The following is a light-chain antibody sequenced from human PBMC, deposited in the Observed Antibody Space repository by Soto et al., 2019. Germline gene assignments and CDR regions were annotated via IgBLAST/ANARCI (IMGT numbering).Light chain of an antibody. CDR1: QSIGGF. V-gene: IGKV1-6*01. CDR2: AAS. CDR3: LQDYNYPLT. Sequence: GDRLSITGRASQSIGGFLNWYQQKPGKAPKVLIYAASSLQSGVPSRFSGSGSGTDFTLTISSLQPEDFATYYCLQDYNYPLTFGGVTKVAIK. J-gene: IGKJ4*01.